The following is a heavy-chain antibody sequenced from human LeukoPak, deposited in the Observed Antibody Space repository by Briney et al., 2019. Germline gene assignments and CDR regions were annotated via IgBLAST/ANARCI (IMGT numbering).Heavy chain of an antibody. D-gene: IGHD3-10*01. CDR2: ISWDSGSI. CDR3: AKSRGGGYYGSAIDHEFDY. J-gene: IGHJ4*02. V-gene: IGHV3-9*01. CDR1: GFTFDDYA. Sequence: GGSLRLSCAASGFTFDDYAMHWVRQAPGKGLEWVSGISWDSGSIGYADSVKGRFTISRDNAKNSLYLQMNSLRAEDTALYYCAKSRGGGYYGSAIDHEFDYWGQGTLVTVSS.